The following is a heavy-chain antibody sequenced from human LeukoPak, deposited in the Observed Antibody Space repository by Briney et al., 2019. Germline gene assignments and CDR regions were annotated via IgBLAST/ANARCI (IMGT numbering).Heavy chain of an antibody. CDR1: GGSISSYY. J-gene: IGHJ4*02. D-gene: IGHD6-13*01. CDR2: IYYIGST. Sequence: IPSETLSLTCTVSGGSISSYYWSWIRQPPGKGLEWIGYIYYIGSTNYNPSLKSRVTISVNTSKNQFSLKLSSVTAADTAVYYCARAGQLDRPFNYWGQGTVVSVAS. CDR3: ARAGQLDRPFNY. V-gene: IGHV4-59*01.